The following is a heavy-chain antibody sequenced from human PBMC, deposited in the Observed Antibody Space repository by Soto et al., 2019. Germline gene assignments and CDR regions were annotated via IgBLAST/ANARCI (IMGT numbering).Heavy chain of an antibody. Sequence: QVQLVQSGAEVKKPGASVKVSCKASGYTFTSYGLSWVRQAPGQGLEWMGWISAYNGNTNYAQKLQGRVTMTTDTSTSTAYMELRSLRSDDTAVYYCAREPYCGGDCYSPHFDYWGHGTLVTVSS. CDR2: ISAYNGNT. V-gene: IGHV1-18*04. J-gene: IGHJ4*01. CDR3: AREPYCGGDCYSPHFDY. D-gene: IGHD2-21*02. CDR1: GYTFTSYG.